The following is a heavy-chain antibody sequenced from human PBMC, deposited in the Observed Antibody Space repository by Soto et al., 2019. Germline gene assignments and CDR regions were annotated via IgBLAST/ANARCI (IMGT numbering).Heavy chain of an antibody. CDR2: IYYSGST. J-gene: IGHJ6*02. CDR1: GGSISSSSYY. D-gene: IGHD3-10*01. V-gene: IGHV4-61*01. Sequence: SETLSLTCTVSGGSISSSSYYWSWIRQPPGKGLEWIGYIYYSGSTNYNPSLKSRVTISVDTSKNQFSLKLSSVTAADTAVYYCARDLGYYGLPAYYYGMDVWGQGTTVTVSS. CDR3: ARDLGYYGLPAYYYGMDV.